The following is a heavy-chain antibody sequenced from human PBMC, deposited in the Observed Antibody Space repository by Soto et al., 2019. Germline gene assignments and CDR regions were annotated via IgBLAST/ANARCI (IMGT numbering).Heavy chain of an antibody. CDR3: ATSTEVTGIFDY. J-gene: IGHJ4*02. CDR2: FYPADPQT. CDR1: GYSFTDSW. Sequence: GESLKISCKGSGYSFTDSWIGWVRQMPGKGLEWMGIFYPADPQTKHSPSFIGQVTMSADKSINTAYLQRSSLQASDTAMYYCATSTEVTGIFDYWGQGTQVTVSS. D-gene: IGHD2-21*02. V-gene: IGHV5-51*01.